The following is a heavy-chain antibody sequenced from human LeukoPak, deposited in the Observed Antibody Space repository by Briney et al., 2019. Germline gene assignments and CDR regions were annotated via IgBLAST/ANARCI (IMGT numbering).Heavy chain of an antibody. CDR2: ISGSGGST. D-gene: IGHD5-18*01. CDR3: AKDGGDSYGYFDY. V-gene: IGHV3-23*01. CDR1: GFTFSSYA. Sequence: GGSLRLSCAASGFTFSSYAMSWVRQAPGKGLEWVSAISGSGGSTYYADSVKGRFTISRDNSKNTLYLQMNSLRAEDTAVYYRAKDGGDSYGYFDYWGQGTLVTVSS. J-gene: IGHJ4*02.